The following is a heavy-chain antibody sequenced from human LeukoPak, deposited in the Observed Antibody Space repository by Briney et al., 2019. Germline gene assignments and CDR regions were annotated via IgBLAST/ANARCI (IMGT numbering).Heavy chain of an antibody. CDR1: GFTFSSYW. CDR2: IKQDGSEK. V-gene: IGHV3-7*01. CDR3: ARWESPAAGTNFDY. D-gene: IGHD6-13*01. Sequence: GGSLTLSCAASGFTFSSYWMSWVRQAPGKGLEWVANIKQDGSEKYYVDSVKGRFTISRDNAKNSLYLQMNSLRAEDTAVYYCARWESPAAGTNFDYWGQGTLVTVSS. J-gene: IGHJ4*02.